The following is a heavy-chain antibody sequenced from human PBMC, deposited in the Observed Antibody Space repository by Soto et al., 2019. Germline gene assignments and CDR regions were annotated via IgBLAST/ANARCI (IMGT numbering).Heavy chain of an antibody. CDR1: GGSFSGYY. Sequence: QVQLQQWGAGLLKPSETLSLTCAVYGGSFSGYYWSWIRQPPGKGLEWIGAINHSGSTNYNPPLTSRVTISVDPSKHQFSLKLSSVPAADTAVYYCARGGPPATTLKSYNWFDPWGQGTLVTVSS. V-gene: IGHV4-34*01. D-gene: IGHD1-1*01. CDR3: ARGGPPATTLKSYNWFDP. CDR2: INHSGST. J-gene: IGHJ5*02.